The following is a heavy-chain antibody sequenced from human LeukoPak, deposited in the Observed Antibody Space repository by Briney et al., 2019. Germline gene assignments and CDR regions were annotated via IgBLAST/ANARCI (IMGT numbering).Heavy chain of an antibody. CDR1: GFTFSSYW. J-gene: IGHJ4*02. D-gene: IGHD3-10*01. Sequence: GGSLRLSCAASGFTFSSYWMSWVRQAPGKGLEWVANIKQDGSEKYYVDSVKGRFTISRDNAKNSLYLQMNSLRAEDTAVYYCARGPIGSGSYTYYWGQGTLVTVSS. CDR3: ARGPIGSGSYTYY. CDR2: IKQDGSEK. V-gene: IGHV3-7*01.